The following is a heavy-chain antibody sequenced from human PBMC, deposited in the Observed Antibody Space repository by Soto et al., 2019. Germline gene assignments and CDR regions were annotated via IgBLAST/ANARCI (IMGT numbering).Heavy chain of an antibody. CDR1: GFTFSSYS. CDR3: ARDLNPGGPGWLYYYYGMDV. D-gene: IGHD2-15*01. J-gene: IGHJ6*02. CDR2: ISSSSSTI. Sequence: GGSLRLSCAASGFTFSSYSMNWVRQAPGKGLEWVSYISSSSSTIYYADSVKGRFTISRDNAKNSLYLQMNSLRDEDTAVDYGARDLNPGGPGWLYYYYGMDVWGQGTTVTVSS. V-gene: IGHV3-48*02.